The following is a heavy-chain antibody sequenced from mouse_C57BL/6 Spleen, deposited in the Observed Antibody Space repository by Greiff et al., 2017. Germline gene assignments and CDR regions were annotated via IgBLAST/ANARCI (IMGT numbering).Heavy chain of an antibody. Sequence: VQLKQSGAELVRPGTSVKVSCKASGYAFTNYLIEWVKQRPGQGLEWIGVINPGSGGTNYNEKFKGKATLTADKSSSTAYMQLSSLTSEDSAVYFCARGDYYGWYFDVWGTGTTVTVSS. CDR1: GYAFTNYL. D-gene: IGHD1-1*01. CDR3: ARGDYYGWYFDV. V-gene: IGHV1-54*01. J-gene: IGHJ1*03. CDR2: INPGSGGT.